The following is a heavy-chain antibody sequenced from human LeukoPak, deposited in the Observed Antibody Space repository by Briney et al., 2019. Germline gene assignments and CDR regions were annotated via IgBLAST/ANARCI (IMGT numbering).Heavy chain of an antibody. J-gene: IGHJ4*02. V-gene: IGHV3-30*03. CDR3: ARNYDSRNPGDY. Sequence: GGSLRLSCEASGFTFRSYAMGWVRQAPGKGLEWVAVISYDGSNKYYADSVKGRFTISRDNSKNTLYLQMNSLRAEDTAVYYCARNYDSRNPGDYWGQGTLVTVSS. CDR1: GFTFRSYA. CDR2: ISYDGSNK. D-gene: IGHD3-22*01.